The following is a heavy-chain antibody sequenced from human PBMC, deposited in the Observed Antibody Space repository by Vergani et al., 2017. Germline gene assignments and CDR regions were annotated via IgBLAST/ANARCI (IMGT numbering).Heavy chain of an antibody. D-gene: IGHD1-1*01. J-gene: IGHJ3*02. Sequence: QVQLQESGPGLVKPSETLSLTCTVSGGSISSYYWSWIRQPPGKGLEWIGYIYYSGSTNYNPSLKSRVTISVDTSKNQFSLKLSSVTAADTAVYYCAKWNRDSFDTWGQGTMVTVSS. V-gene: IGHV4-59*01. CDR3: AKWNRDSFDT. CDR1: GGSISSYY. CDR2: IYYSGST.